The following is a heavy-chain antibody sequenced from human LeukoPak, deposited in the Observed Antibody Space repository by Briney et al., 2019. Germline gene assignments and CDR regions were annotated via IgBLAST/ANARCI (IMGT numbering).Heavy chain of an antibody. J-gene: IGHJ4*02. Sequence: ASVKVSCKVSGYTSTELSMHWVRQAPGKGLEWMGGFDPEDGETIYAQKFQGRVTMTEDTSTDTAYMELSSLRSEDTAVYYCATHWRLTYYDSSGYFYFDYWGQGTLVTVSS. CDR3: ATHWRLTYYDSSGYFYFDY. CDR2: FDPEDGET. D-gene: IGHD3-22*01. CDR1: GYTSTELS. V-gene: IGHV1-24*01.